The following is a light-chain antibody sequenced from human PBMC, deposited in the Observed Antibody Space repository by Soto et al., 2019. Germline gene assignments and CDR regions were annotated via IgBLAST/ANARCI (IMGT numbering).Light chain of an antibody. CDR2: GAS. CDR1: QSVSSN. CDR3: QQYNNWPGT. J-gene: IGKJ1*01. Sequence: EIVMTQSPATLSVSPGERATLSCRASQSVSSNLAWYQQKPGQAPRLLIYGASTRATGIPARFSGSGSGTAFILTISSLQSEDFAVYSCQQYNNWPGTFGQGTKVEIK. V-gene: IGKV3-15*01.